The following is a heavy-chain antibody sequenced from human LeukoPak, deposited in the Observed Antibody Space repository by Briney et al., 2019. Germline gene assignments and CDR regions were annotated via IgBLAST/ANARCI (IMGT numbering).Heavy chain of an antibody. CDR1: GFTFSSYS. D-gene: IGHD3-22*01. Sequence: GGSLRLSCAASGFTFSSYSMNWVRQAPGKGLEWVSYISSSSSTIYYADSVKGRFTISRDNAKNSLYLQMNSLGAEDTAVYYCARDSGYYYDSSGDWGQGTLVTVSS. V-gene: IGHV3-48*01. CDR2: ISSSSSTI. CDR3: ARDSGYYYDSSGD. J-gene: IGHJ4*02.